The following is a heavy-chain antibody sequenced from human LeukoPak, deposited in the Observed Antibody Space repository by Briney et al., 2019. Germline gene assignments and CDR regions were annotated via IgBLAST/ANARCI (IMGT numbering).Heavy chain of an antibody. CDR1: GGSISSYY. V-gene: IGHV4-59*08. CDR2: IYYSGST. D-gene: IGHD5-18*01. Sequence: SETLSLACTVSGGSISSYYWSWIRQTPGKGLEWIGYIYYSGSTNYNPSLKSRVTISVDTSKSQFSLKLSSVTAADTAVYYCARRGYSYGPFDYWGQGTLVTVSS. CDR3: ARRGYSYGPFDY. J-gene: IGHJ4*02.